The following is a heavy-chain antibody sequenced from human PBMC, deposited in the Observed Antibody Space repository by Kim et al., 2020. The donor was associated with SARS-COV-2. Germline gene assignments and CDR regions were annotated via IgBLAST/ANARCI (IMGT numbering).Heavy chain of an antibody. Sequence: GGSLRLSCAASGFTFSSYAMSWVRQAPGKGLEWVSAISGSGGSTYYADSVKGRFTISRDNSKNTLYLQMNSLRAEDTAVYYCATPGDIAVANPRGGAFDIWGQVTMVTVSS. D-gene: IGHD6-19*01. V-gene: IGHV3-23*01. CDR1: GFTFSSYA. CDR3: ATPGDIAVANPRGGAFDI. CDR2: ISGSGGST. J-gene: IGHJ3*02.